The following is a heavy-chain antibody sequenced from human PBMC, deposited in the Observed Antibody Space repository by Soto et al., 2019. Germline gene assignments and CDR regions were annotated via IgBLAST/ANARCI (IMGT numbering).Heavy chain of an antibody. CDR2: INHSGST. D-gene: IGHD6-6*01. Sequence: SETLSLTCAVYGGSFSGYYWSWIRQPPGKGLEWIGEINHSGSTNYNPSLKSRVTISVDTSKNQFSLKLSSVTAADTAVYYCARVLDSSSTNWFDPWGQGTLVTVSS. CDR3: ARVLDSSSTNWFDP. V-gene: IGHV4-34*01. J-gene: IGHJ5*02. CDR1: GGSFSGYY.